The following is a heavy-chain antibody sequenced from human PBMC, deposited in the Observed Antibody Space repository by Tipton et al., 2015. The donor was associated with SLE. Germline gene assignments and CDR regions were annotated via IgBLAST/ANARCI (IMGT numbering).Heavy chain of an antibody. Sequence: TLSLTCTVSGDSISGHYWSWIRQAPGKGLEWIGYISNSETTNYNPSLKSRVTISVDTSKNQFSLKLRSVTAADTAVYYCAGAWQGYCSGGTCYVLDYWGQGTLVTVSS. V-gene: IGHV4-59*11. J-gene: IGHJ4*02. CDR1: GDSISGHY. CDR3: AGAWQGYCSGGTCYVLDY. CDR2: ISNSETT. D-gene: IGHD2-15*01.